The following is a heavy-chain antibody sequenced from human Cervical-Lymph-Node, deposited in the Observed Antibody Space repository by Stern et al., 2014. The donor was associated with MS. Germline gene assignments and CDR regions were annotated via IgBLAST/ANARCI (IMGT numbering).Heavy chain of an antibody. V-gene: IGHV5-51*01. Sequence: EVQLVQSGAEVKKPGESLKISCKGSGYSFSSYWLGLGGQMPGEGLEWMGIIYPGDSDTRYSPSFQGQVTISIDKSISPAYLQWSSLEASDTAMYYCATGSDGYNFDYWGKGTLVTVSS. CDR2: IYPGDSDT. J-gene: IGHJ4*02. CDR3: ATGSDGYNFDY. CDR1: GYSFSSYW. D-gene: IGHD5-24*01.